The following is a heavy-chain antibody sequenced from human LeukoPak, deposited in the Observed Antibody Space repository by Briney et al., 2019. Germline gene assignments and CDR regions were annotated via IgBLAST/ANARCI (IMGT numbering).Heavy chain of an antibody. V-gene: IGHV1-69-2*01. Sequence: ASVKVSCKVSGYTFTDYYMHWVQQAPGKGLEWMGLVDPEDGETIYAEKFQGRVTITADTSTDTAYMELSSLRSEDTAVYYCATTGCSSTSCYYFQHWGQGTLVTVSS. CDR1: GYTFTDYY. J-gene: IGHJ1*01. CDR2: VDPEDGET. CDR3: ATTGCSSTSCYYFQH. D-gene: IGHD2-2*01.